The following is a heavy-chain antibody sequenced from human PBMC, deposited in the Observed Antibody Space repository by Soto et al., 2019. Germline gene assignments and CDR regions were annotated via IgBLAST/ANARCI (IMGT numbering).Heavy chain of an antibody. CDR2: ISGSGGST. V-gene: IGHV3-23*04. D-gene: IGHD3-9*01. Sequence: VQLVESGGGVVQPGRSLRLSCAASGFTFSSYAMSWVRQAPGKGLEWVSAISGSGGSTYYADSVKGRFTISRDNSKNTLYLQMNSLRAEDTAVYYCAKDNGVSLRYFDWALPTVPFDIWGQGTMVTVSS. CDR3: AKDNGVSLRYFDWALPTVPFDI. J-gene: IGHJ3*02. CDR1: GFTFSSYA.